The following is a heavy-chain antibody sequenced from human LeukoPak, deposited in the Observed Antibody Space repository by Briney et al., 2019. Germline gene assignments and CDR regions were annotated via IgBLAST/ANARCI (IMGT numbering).Heavy chain of an antibody. CDR2: IWYDGTNI. D-gene: IGHD3-10*01. Sequence: PGGSLRLSCAASGFTFSSYGMHWVRQASGKGLEWGAVIWYDGTNIYYGDSVKGRFTVSRDNSKDTLYLQMNSLRDDDTAVYYCARSYGSGTYYKRDAFDIWGQGTMVTVSS. CDR1: GFTFSSYG. CDR3: ARSYGSGTYYKRDAFDI. J-gene: IGHJ3*02. V-gene: IGHV3-33*03.